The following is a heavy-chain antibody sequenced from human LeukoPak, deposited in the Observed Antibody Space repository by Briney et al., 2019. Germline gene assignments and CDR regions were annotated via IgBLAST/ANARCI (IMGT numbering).Heavy chain of an antibody. J-gene: IGHJ4*02. Sequence: SETLSLTCTVSGGSISSYYWSWIRQPPGKGLEWIWYIYYSGSTNYNPSLKSRVTISVDTSKHQFSLKLSSVTAADTAVYYCAGSKRSFGGVIVSFDYWGQGTLVTVSS. V-gene: IGHV4-59*08. CDR2: IYYSGST. CDR1: GGSISSYY. CDR3: AGSKRSFGGVIVSFDY. D-gene: IGHD3-16*02.